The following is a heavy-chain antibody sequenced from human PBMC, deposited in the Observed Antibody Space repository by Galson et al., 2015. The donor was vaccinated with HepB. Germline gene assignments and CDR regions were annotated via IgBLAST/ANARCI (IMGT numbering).Heavy chain of an antibody. D-gene: IGHD6-13*01. CDR3: ARDGREGIAAAGHFDY. Sequence: ETLSLTCTVSGGSISSYYWSWIRQPPGKGLEWIGYIYYSGSTNYNPSLKSRVTISVDTSKNQFSLKLSSVTAADTAVYYCARDGREGIAAAGHFDYWGQGTLVTVSS. V-gene: IGHV4-59*01. CDR1: GGSISSYY. CDR2: IYYSGST. J-gene: IGHJ4*02.